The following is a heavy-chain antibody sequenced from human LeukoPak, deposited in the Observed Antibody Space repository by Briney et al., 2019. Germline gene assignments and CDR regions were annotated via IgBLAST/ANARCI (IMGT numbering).Heavy chain of an antibody. CDR3: ARVDRSPDIVVVPAAIIRPGAFDI. CDR1: GYTFTSYG. V-gene: IGHV1-18*01. Sequence: EASAKVSCKASGYTFTSYGISWVRQAPGQGLEWMGWISAYNGNTNYAQKLQGRVTMTTDTSKSTAYMELRSLRSDDTAVYYCARVDRSPDIVVVPAAIIRPGAFDIWGQGTMVTVSS. D-gene: IGHD2-2*01. CDR2: ISAYNGNT. J-gene: IGHJ3*02.